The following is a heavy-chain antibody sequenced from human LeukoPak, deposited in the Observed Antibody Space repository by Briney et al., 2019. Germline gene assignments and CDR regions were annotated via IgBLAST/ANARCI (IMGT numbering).Heavy chain of an antibody. CDR2: IYSGGST. D-gene: IGHD2-21*02. V-gene: IGHV3-66*02. J-gene: IGHJ4*02. CDR1: GFTVTRDY. Sequence: GGSLRLSCAVSGFTVTRDYMSWVRQAPGKGLEWVSVIYSGGSTYYADSVKGRFTISRDNSKNTLSLQMNSLKAEDTAVYYCARGGGAFCGDDCYRNFDYWGQGTLATVSS. CDR3: ARGGGAFCGDDCYRNFDY.